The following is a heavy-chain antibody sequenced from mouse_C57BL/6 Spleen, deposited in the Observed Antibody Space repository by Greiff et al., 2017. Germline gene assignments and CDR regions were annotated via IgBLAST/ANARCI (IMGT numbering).Heavy chain of an antibody. CDR3: ARTTITTAYYAMDY. V-gene: IGHV1-81*01. J-gene: IGHJ4*01. CDR1: GYTFTSYG. D-gene: IGHD1-2*01. CDR2: IYPRSGNT. Sequence: VQLQQSGAELARPGASVKLSCKASGYTFTSYGISWVKQRTGQGLEWIGEIYPRSGNTYYNQKFKGKATLTADKSSSTAYMELRSLTSEDSAVYICARTTITTAYYAMDYWGQGTSVTVSS.